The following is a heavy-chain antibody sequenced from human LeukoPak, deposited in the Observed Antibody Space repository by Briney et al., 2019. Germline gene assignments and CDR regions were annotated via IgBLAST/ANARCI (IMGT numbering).Heavy chain of an antibody. J-gene: IGHJ4*02. CDR1: GFTFSSYA. Sequence: PGGSLRLSCAASGFTFSSYAMHWVRQAPGKGLEWVAVISYDGSNKYYADSVKGRFTISRDNAKNSRYLQMNSLRAEDTAVYYCVGALDQWPFPFDYWGQGTLVTVSS. CDR2: ISYDGSNK. V-gene: IGHV3-30*04. CDR3: VGALDQWPFPFDY. D-gene: IGHD6-19*01.